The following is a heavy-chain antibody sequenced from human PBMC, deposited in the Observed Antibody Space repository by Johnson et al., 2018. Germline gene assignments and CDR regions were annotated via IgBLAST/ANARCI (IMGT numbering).Heavy chain of an antibody. CDR1: GFTFSSYG. CDR3: ARRRRQLGNYYSSGMDV. D-gene: IGHD6-6*01. V-gene: IGHV3-30*03. J-gene: IGHJ6*02. Sequence: QVQLVESGGGVVQPGRSLRLSCAASGFTFSSYGMHWVRQAPGKGLEWVAVISYDGSNKYYADSVKGRFTISRDNAKNSLYLQMNSLRAEDTAVYYCARRRRQLGNYYSSGMDVWGQGTTVTVSS. CDR2: ISYDGSNK.